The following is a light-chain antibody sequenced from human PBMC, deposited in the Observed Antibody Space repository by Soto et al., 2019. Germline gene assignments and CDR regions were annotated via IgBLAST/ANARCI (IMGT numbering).Light chain of an antibody. CDR3: QQYDKYSPWA. V-gene: IGKV1-5*03. J-gene: IGKJ1*01. CDR2: KAS. CDR1: QNIRSW. Sequence: DIQMTQSPSTLSASVGDRVTITCRASQNIRSWLAWYQQKPGKAPKLLIYKASTLDSGVPSRFGGSGSGTECTLTISSLQPDDSATYYCQQYDKYSPWAFGQGTKVEI.